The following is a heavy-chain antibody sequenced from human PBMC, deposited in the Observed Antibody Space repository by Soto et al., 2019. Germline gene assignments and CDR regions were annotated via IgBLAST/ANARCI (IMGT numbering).Heavy chain of an antibody. Sequence: VKISCKASGGTFSSYAISWVRRAPGERLEWMGGIIPIFGTANCAQKFQGRVTITAAKATSRAYMQLRSRRSDDATAYYCARERLPIFGVVIQPTWFGPRGPGNLGT. CDR1: GGTFSSYA. CDR2: IIPIFGTA. V-gene: IGHV1-69*06. CDR3: ARERLPIFGVVIQPTWFGP. J-gene: IGHJ5*02. D-gene: IGHD3-3*01.